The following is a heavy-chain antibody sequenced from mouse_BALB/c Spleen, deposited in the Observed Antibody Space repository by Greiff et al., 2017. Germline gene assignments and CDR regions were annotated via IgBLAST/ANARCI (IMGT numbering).Heavy chain of an antibody. CDR1: GFNITDTY. Sequence: VQLQQSGPELVKPGASVKLSCTASGFNITDTYMHWVKQRPEQGLEWIGGIDPANGNTKYDPKFQGKATITADTSSNTAYLQLSSLTSEDTAVYDGANGGAMDYWGQGTSVTVSS. D-gene: IGHD1-1*02. CDR2: IDPANGNT. V-gene: IGHV14-3*02. J-gene: IGHJ4*01. CDR3: ANGGAMDY.